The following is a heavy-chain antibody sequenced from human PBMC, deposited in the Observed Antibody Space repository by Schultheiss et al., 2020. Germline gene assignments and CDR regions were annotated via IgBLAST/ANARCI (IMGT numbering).Heavy chain of an antibody. J-gene: IGHJ4*02. V-gene: IGHV4-39*01. Sequence: SETLSLTCTVSGGSISSSSYYWGWIRQPPGKGLEWIGEINHSGSTNYNPSLKSRVTISLDTSKNQFSLKLSSVTAADTAVYYCARGTTPYHFDYWGQGTLVTVSS. CDR1: GGSISSSSYY. D-gene: IGHD4-17*01. CDR3: ARGTTPYHFDY. CDR2: INHSGST.